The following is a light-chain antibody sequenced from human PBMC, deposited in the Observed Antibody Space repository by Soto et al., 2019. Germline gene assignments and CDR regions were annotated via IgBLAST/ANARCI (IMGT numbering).Light chain of an antibody. J-gene: IGLJ1*01. Sequence: QSVLTQPPSVSAAPGQKVTISCSGSSSNIGGNSVSWYQQLPGTAPKLLIYDDNKRPSGIPDRFSGSKSGTSATLGITGFQTGDEADYYCQSYDSSLTGAVFGPGTKVTV. CDR2: DDN. CDR3: QSYDSSLTGAV. CDR1: SSNIGGNS. V-gene: IGLV1-51*01.